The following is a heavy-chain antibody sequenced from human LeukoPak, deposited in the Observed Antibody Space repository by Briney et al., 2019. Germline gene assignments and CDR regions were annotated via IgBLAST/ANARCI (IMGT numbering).Heavy chain of an antibody. CDR3: MTSSSHDCYYYYMDV. CDR2: ISSSSSYI. Sequence: GGSLRLSCAASGFTFSSYSMNWVRQAPGKGLEWVSSISSSSSYIYYADSVKGRFTISRDNAKNSLYLQMNSLRAEDTAVYYCMTSSSHDCYYYYMDVWGKGTTVTVSS. D-gene: IGHD6-6*01. J-gene: IGHJ6*03. V-gene: IGHV3-21*01. CDR1: GFTFSSYS.